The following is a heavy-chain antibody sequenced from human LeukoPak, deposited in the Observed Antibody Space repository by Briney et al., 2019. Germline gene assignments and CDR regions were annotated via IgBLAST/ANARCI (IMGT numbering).Heavy chain of an antibody. J-gene: IGHJ1*01. V-gene: IGHV4-34*01. CDR3: ARTGRITMTTSYFQH. CDR1: GGSFSGYY. D-gene: IGHD4-17*01. CDR2: INHSGST. Sequence: SETLSLTCAVYGGSFSGYYWSWIRQPPGKGLEWIGEINHSGSTNYNPSLMSRVTISVDTSKNQFSLKLSSVTAADTAVYYCARTGRITMTTSYFQHWGQGTLVTVSS.